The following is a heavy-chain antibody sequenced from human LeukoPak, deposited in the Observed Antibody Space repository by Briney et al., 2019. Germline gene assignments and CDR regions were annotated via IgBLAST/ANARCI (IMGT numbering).Heavy chain of an antibody. J-gene: IGHJ4*02. D-gene: IGHD1-1*01. CDR2: ISYDGSNK. V-gene: IGHV3-30*18. CDR3: AKPPKNLEAHY. Sequence: GRSLRLSCAASGFTFSSYGMHWVRQAPGKGLEWVAVISYDGSNKYYADSVKGRFTISRDNSKNTLYLQMNSLRAEDTAVYYCAKPPKNLEAHYWGQGTLVTVSS. CDR1: GFTFSSYG.